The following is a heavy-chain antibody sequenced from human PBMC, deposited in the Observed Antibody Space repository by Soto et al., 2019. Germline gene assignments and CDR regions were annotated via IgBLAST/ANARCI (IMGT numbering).Heavy chain of an antibody. CDR2: ISGSADST. V-gene: IGHV3-23*01. CDR3: ARHKFYGDPYYFDY. Sequence: EVQMWKSGGGLVQPGGSLRLSCAASGFTFSSYAMNWVRQAPGKGLEWVSVISGSADSTYYADSVKGRFTIARDNSRNTLYLQMNSLRAEDTAVYYCARHKFYGDPYYFDYWGQGTLVTVSS. D-gene: IGHD4-17*01. J-gene: IGHJ4*02. CDR1: GFTFSSYA.